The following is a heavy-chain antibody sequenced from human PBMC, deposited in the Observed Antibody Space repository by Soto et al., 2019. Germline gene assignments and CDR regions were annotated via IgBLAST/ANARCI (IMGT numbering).Heavy chain of an antibody. CDR3: TTPIFGRTRYYMDV. CDR2: IKSKTDGGTT. V-gene: IGHV3-15*01. J-gene: IGHJ6*03. CDR1: GFTFSNAW. Sequence: TGGSLRLSCAASGFTFSNAWMSWVRQAPGKGLEWVGRIKSKTDGGTTDYAAPVKGRFTISRDDSKNTLYLQMNSLKTEDTAVYYCTTPIFGRTRYYMDVWGKGTTVTVSS. D-gene: IGHD3-10*01.